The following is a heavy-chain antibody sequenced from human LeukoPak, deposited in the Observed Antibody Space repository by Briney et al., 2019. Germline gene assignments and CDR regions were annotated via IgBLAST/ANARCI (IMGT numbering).Heavy chain of an antibody. V-gene: IGHV1-69*06. CDR3: ARSSTSCYVYYYYGMDV. J-gene: IGHJ6*04. CDR1: GGTFSSYA. D-gene: IGHD2-2*01. CDR2: IIPIFGTA. Sequence: ASVKVSCKASGGTFSSYAISWVRQAPGQGLEWMGGIIPIFGTANYAQKFQGRVTITADKSTSTAYMELSSLRSEDTAVYYCARSSTSCYVYYYYGMDVRGKGTTVTVSS.